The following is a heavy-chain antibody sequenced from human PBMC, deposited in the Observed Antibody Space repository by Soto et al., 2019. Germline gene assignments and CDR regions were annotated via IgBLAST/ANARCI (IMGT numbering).Heavy chain of an antibody. Sequence: SVKVSCKASGGTFSSYAIRWVRQAPGQGLEWMGGIIPVFGTGIYAQKLQGRVTITADKSTNTAYMELNSLRTEDTAVYYCARDHINGWKFDYWGRGTLVTVSS. CDR2: IIPVFGTG. CDR1: GGTFSSYA. V-gene: IGHV1-69*06. D-gene: IGHD6-19*01. CDR3: ARDHINGWKFDY. J-gene: IGHJ4*02.